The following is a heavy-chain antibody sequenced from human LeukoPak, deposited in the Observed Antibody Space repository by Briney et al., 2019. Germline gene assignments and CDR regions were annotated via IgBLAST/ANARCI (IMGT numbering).Heavy chain of an antibody. V-gene: IGHV4-38-2*02. D-gene: IGHD6-6*01. CDR1: GYSISSGYY. CDR2: IYHSGST. J-gene: IGHJ4*02. CDR3: ASSSSSSDPWYFDY. Sequence: PSETLSLTCTVSGYSISSGYYWGWIRPPPGKGLEWTGSIYHSGSTYYNPSLKSRVTISVDTSKNQFSLKLSSVTAADTAVYYCASSSSSSDPWYFDYWGQGTLVTVSS.